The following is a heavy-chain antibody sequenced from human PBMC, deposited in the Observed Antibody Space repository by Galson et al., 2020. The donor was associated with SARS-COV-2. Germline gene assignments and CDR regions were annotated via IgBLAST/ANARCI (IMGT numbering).Heavy chain of an antibody. CDR1: GFPFSSYS. D-gene: IGHD2-15*01. V-gene: IGHV3-21*01. J-gene: IGHJ6*02. CDR3: ARVGGMATTPANYYYYGLDV. Sequence: GGSLSLSCAASGFPFSSYSLNWVPQAPGKGLECVSSISAGSSYIYYADSVKGRFTISRDNAKNSLYLQMNSLRADDTAVYYCARVGGMATTPANYYYYGLDVWGPGTTVTVSS. CDR2: ISAGSSYI.